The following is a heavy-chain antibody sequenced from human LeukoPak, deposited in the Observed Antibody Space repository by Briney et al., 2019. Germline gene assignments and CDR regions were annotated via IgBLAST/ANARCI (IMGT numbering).Heavy chain of an antibody. J-gene: IGHJ6*02. CDR3: ARDHGCSSTSCYYYYGMDV. CDR1: GYTFTSYY. Sequence: GASVKVSCKASGYTFTSYYMHWVRQAPGQGLEWMGGIIPIFGTANYAQKFQGRVTITADESTSTAYMELSSLRSEDTAVYYCARDHGCSSTSCYYYYGMDVWGQGTTVTVSS. D-gene: IGHD2-2*01. V-gene: IGHV1-69*13. CDR2: IIPIFGTA.